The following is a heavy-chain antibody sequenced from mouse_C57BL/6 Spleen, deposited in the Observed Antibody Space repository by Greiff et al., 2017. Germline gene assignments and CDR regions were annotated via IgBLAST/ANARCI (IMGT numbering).Heavy chain of an antibody. CDR3: TPYGPYYAMDY. V-gene: IGHV14-4*01. CDR2: IDPENGDT. CDR1: GFNIKDDY. Sequence: EVKLQQSGAELVRPGASVKLSCTASGFNIKDDYMHWVKQRPEQGLEWIGWIDPENGDTEYASKFQGKATITADTSSNTAYLQLSSLTSEDTAVYYCTPYGPYYAMDYWGQGTSVTVSS. J-gene: IGHJ4*01. D-gene: IGHD1-1*01.